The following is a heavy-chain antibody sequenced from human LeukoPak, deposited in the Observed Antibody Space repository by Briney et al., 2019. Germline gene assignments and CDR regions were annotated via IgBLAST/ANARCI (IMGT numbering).Heavy chain of an antibody. CDR2: IYYSGSP. J-gene: IGHJ6*02. CDR3: ARLMYYSDSGSYGMDV. CDR1: GASISSYY. D-gene: IGHD3-10*01. V-gene: IGHV4-59*08. Sequence: SETLSLTCTVSGASISSYYWGWIRQAPGKGLEWIGYIYYSGSPNYTPSLKSRVTISEDTSKNQFSLRLSSVTAADTAVYYCARLMYYSDSGSYGMDVWGQGTTVTVSS.